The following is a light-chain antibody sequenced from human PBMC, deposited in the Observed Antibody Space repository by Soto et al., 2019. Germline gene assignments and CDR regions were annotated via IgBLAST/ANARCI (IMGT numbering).Light chain of an antibody. Sequence: EIVMTQSPDTLSVSPGERATLTCRAGQGVTTNFAWYQQKSGQSPRLLIYDVSIRATGVPARFGATGSETDFTLTISGLQSGDSAVYFCQQYNNWPFSFGQGTRLEIK. CDR2: DVS. CDR1: QGVTTN. J-gene: IGKJ5*01. V-gene: IGKV3-15*01. CDR3: QQYNNWPFS.